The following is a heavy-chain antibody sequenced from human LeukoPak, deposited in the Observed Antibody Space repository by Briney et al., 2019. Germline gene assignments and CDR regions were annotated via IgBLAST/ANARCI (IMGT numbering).Heavy chain of an antibody. J-gene: IGHJ4*02. CDR3: ARVSWGGEGIYFDY. D-gene: IGHD2-21*01. CDR2: IYHSGST. CDR1: GGSISSGGYS. Sequence: SETLSLTCAVSGGSISSGGYSWSWIRQPPGKGLEWIGYIYHSGSTYYNPSLKSRVTISVDRSKNQFSLKLSSVTAADTAVYYCARVSWGGEGIYFDYWGQGTLVTVSS. V-gene: IGHV4-30-2*01.